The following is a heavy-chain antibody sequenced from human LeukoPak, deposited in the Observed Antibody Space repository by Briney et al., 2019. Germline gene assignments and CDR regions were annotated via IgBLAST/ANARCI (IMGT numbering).Heavy chain of an antibody. D-gene: IGHD6-13*01. J-gene: IGHJ4*02. CDR3: ARHHAAAGTRGYFDY. CDR1: GGSISSYY. Sequence: SETLSLTCTVSGGSISSYYGSWIRQPPGKGLEWIGYIYYSGSTNYNPSLKSRVTISVDTSKNQFSLKLSSVTAADTAVYYCARHHAAAGTRGYFDYWGQGTLVTVSS. V-gene: IGHV4-59*08. CDR2: IYYSGST.